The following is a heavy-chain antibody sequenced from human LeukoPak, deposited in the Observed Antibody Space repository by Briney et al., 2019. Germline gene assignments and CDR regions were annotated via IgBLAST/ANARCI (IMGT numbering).Heavy chain of an antibody. CDR2: IYYSGST. CDR1: GGSISSGGYY. Sequence: PSQTLSLTCTVSGGSISSGGYYWSWIRQHPGKGLEWIGDIYYSGSTYYNPSLKSRVTISVDTSKNQFSLKLSSVTAADTAVYYCARAAGPRNWFDPWGQGTLVTVSS. CDR3: ARAAGPRNWFDP. V-gene: IGHV4-31*03. J-gene: IGHJ5*02.